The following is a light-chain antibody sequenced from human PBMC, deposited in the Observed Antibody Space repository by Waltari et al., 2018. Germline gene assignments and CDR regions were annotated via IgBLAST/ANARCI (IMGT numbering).Light chain of an antibody. Sequence: QTVVTQEPSLTVSPGGKVTLTCASSAGAVSSGYYPNWFQQKPGQAPRALIYTTNNKHSWTPARFSGSLLGDKAALTLSGVQPEDEAEYYCLVYYGGAWVFGGGTKLTVL. J-gene: IGLJ3*02. V-gene: IGLV7-43*01. CDR2: TTN. CDR1: AGAVSSGYY. CDR3: LVYYGGAWV.